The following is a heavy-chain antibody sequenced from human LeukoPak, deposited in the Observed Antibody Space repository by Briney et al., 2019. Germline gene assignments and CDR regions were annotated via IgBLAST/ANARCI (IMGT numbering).Heavy chain of an antibody. CDR3: ARGGSWLQLSYYFDY. J-gene: IGHJ4*02. Sequence: GGSLRLSCAASGFTFSSSAMSWVSQAPGKGLEWVSSISGSGSGGSTYYADSVKGRFTISRDNSKNTLYLQMNSLRAEDTAVYYRARGGSWLQLSYYFDYWGQGTLVTVSS. V-gene: IGHV3-23*01. D-gene: IGHD5-24*01. CDR2: ISGSGSGGST. CDR1: GFTFSSSA.